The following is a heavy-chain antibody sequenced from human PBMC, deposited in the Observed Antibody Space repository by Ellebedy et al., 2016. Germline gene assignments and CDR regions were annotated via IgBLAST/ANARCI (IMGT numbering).Heavy chain of an antibody. CDR1: GFSVSDAY. CDR3: ARDPYRGGYFASTTAFV. Sequence: GGSLRLSCAASGFSVSDAYMNWVRQAPGKGLEWVSVLYSGGETYYADSVKGRFTISRGNSRNTLYLQMNSLRVDDTAVYYCARDPYRGGYFASTTAFVWGQGTTVTVSS. D-gene: IGHD2-21*01. V-gene: IGHV3-66*01. J-gene: IGHJ6*02. CDR2: LYSGGET.